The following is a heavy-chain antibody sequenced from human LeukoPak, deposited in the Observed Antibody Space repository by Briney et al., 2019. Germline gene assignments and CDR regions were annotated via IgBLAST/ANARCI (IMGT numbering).Heavy chain of an antibody. J-gene: IGHJ4*02. CDR1: GFSFGEYA. CDR3: TKGWGDY. D-gene: IGHD6-19*01. V-gene: IGHV3-49*03. CDR2: IRSEAYGGTT. Sequence: GGSLRLSCTTFGFSFGEYAMSWFRQAPGKGLELVGFIRSEAYGGTTEYVASVKGRFTISRDDSESLAYLQMTSLKIEDTAVYYCTKGWGDYWGRGTLVTVSS.